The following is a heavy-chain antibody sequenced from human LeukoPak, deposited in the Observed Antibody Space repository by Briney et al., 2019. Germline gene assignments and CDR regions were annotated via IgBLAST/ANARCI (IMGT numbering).Heavy chain of an antibody. CDR3: ARQTTVTTPFAY. D-gene: IGHD4-17*01. Sequence: GESLKISCKGSGYSFTSYWIGWVRQMPGKGLEWMGIIYPGDSDARYSPAFQGQVTISADKSINTAYLQWSSLKASDTAMYYCARQTTVTTPFAYWDQGTLVTVSS. J-gene: IGHJ4*02. V-gene: IGHV5-51*01. CDR2: IYPGDSDA. CDR1: GYSFTSYW.